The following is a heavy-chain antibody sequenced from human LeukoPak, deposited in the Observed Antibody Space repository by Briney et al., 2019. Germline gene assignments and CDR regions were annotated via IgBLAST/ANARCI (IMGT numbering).Heavy chain of an antibody. Sequence: PGGSLRLSCAASGFTFSSYGMHWVRQAPGKGLEGVAFIRYEGSNKYYADSVKGRFTISRDNSKNTLYLQKNRQRAEDTALYYCARDLDWGAFDAWGQGTLVTVSS. CDR1: GFTFSSYG. CDR3: ARDLDWGAFDA. CDR2: IRYEGSNK. V-gene: IGHV3-30*02. J-gene: IGHJ5*02. D-gene: IGHD3-9*01.